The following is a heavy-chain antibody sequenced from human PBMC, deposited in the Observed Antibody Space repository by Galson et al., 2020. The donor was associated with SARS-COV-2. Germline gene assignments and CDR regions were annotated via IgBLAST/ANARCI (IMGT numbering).Heavy chain of an antibody. CDR1: GFTFSSYA. J-gene: IGHJ6*02. V-gene: IGHV3-30*04. D-gene: IGHD6-13*01. CDR3: ARDSVPPIAAAGPTGDDYYYYFGMDV. CDR2: ISYDGSNK. Sequence: GESLKISCAASGFTFSSYAMHWVRQAPGKGLEWVAVISYDGSNKYYAASVQGRFTISRDNSKNTLYLQMNSLRAEDTAVYYCARDSVPPIAAAGPTGDDYYYYFGMDVWGQGGTVTVSS.